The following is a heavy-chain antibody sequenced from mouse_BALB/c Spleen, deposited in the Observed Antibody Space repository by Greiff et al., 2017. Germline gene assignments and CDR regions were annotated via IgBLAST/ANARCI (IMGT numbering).Heavy chain of an antibody. Sequence: EVQLQQSGPGLVKPSQSLSLTCSVTGYSITSGYYWNWIRQFPGNKLEWMGYISYDGSNNYNPSLKNRISITRDTSKNQFFLKLNSVTTEDTATYYCANGNYAMDYWGQGTSVTVSS. CDR1: GYSITSGYY. CDR3: ANGNYAMDY. V-gene: IGHV3-6*02. D-gene: IGHD2-1*01. CDR2: ISYDGSN. J-gene: IGHJ4*01.